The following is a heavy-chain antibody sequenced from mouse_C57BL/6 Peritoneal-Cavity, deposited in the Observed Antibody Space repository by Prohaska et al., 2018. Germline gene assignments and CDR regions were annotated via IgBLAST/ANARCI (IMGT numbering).Heavy chain of an antibody. CDR2: IFPGSGST. J-gene: IGHJ3*01. Sequence: QVQLQQSGPELVKPGASVKISCKASGYTFTDYYINWVKQRPGQGLEWIGWIFPGSGSTYYNGKFKGKATLTVDKSSSTAYMLLSSLTSEDSAVYFCARDYDYDGTWFAYWGQGTLVTVSA. CDR3: ARDYDYDGTWFAY. CDR1: GYTFTDYY. V-gene: IGHV1-75*01. D-gene: IGHD2-4*01.